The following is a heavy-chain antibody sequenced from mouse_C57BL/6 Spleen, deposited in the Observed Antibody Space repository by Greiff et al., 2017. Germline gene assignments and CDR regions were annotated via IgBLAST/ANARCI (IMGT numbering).Heavy chain of an antibody. CDR2: IDPSDSYT. CDR1: GYTFTSYW. V-gene: IGHV1-69*01. J-gene: IGHJ2*01. Sequence: QVQLQQPGAELVMPGASVKLSCKASGYTFTSYWMHWVKQRPGQGLEWIGEIDPSDSYTKYNPKFKGKSTLTVDKSSSTAYLQLSSLTSEDSAVYYCARSATTVVGFDYWGQGTTLTVSS. CDR3: ARSATTVVGFDY. D-gene: IGHD1-1*01.